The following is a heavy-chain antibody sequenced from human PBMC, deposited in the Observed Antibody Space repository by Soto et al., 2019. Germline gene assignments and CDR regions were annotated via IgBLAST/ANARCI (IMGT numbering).Heavy chain of an antibody. CDR1: GFTFSSYA. J-gene: IGHJ1*01. CDR3: ARAAPPFQH. CDR2: ISYDGSNK. V-gene: IGHV3-30-3*01. Sequence: GGSLILSCAASGFTFSSYAMHWVRQAPGKGLEWVAVISYDGSNKYYADSVKGRFTISRDNSKNTLYLQMNSLRTEDTAVYYCARAAPPFQHWGQGTLVTVSS. D-gene: IGHD6-25*01.